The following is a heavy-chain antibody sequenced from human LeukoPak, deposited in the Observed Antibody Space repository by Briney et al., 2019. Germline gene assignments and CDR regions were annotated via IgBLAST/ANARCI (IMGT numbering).Heavy chain of an antibody. Sequence: PSETLPLTCTVSGGSSSSGDYYWSWIRQPPGKGLEWIGYIYYSGSTNYNPSLKSRVTISVDTSKNQFSLKLSSVTAADTAVYYCASVTMVRGVIAWGQGTLVTVSS. CDR2: IYYSGST. CDR1: GGSSSSGDYY. D-gene: IGHD3-10*01. V-gene: IGHV4-61*08. CDR3: ASVTMVRGVIA. J-gene: IGHJ4*02.